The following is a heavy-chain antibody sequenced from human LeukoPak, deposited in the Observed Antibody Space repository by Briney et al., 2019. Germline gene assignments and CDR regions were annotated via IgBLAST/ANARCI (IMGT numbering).Heavy chain of an antibody. CDR2: IYYSGST. D-gene: IGHD3-22*01. V-gene: IGHV4-31*03. CDR3: AREGSTEYYDSSGYYYYFDY. Sequence: SATLSLTCTVSGGSISSGGYYWSWIRQHPGKGLEWIGSIYYSGSTYYNPSLKSRVTISVDTSKNQFSLKLSSVTAADTAVYYCAREGSTEYYDSSGYYYYFDYWGQGTLVTVS. J-gene: IGHJ4*02. CDR1: GGSISSGGYY.